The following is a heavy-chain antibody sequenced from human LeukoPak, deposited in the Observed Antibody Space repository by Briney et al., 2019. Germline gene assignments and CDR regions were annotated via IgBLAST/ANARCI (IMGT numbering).Heavy chain of an antibody. D-gene: IGHD3-10*01. J-gene: IGHJ4*02. CDR1: GFTFSSYA. CDR3: ARPYYYGSGSYYPLDY. CDR2: IWYDGSNK. V-gene: IGHV3-33*08. Sequence: PGGSLRLSCAASGFTFSSYAMSWVRQAPGKGLEWVAVIWYDGSNKYYADSVNGRFTISRDTSKSTVSLQMNSLRAEDTAVYYCARPYYYGSGSYYPLDYWGQGTLVTVSS.